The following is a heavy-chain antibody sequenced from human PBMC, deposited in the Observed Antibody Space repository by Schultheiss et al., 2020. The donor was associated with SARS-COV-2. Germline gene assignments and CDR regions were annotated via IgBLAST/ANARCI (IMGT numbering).Heavy chain of an antibody. D-gene: IGHD4-17*01. J-gene: IGHJ5*02. CDR2: IYSGGTT. V-gene: IGHV3-53*01. CDR3: ARKVMTTVTTGWFDP. Sequence: GESLKISCAASGFTVSTNYMSWVRQAPGKGLEWVSVIYSGGTTNYADSVKGRFTISRDNSKNTLYLQMNSLRAEDTAIYYCARKVMTTVTTGWFDPWGQGTLVTVSS. CDR1: GFTVSTNY.